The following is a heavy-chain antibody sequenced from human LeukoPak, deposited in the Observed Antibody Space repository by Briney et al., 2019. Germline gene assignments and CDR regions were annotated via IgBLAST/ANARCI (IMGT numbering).Heavy chain of an antibody. V-gene: IGHV3-15*01. J-gene: IGHJ4*02. CDR1: GFTFSSYA. CDR3: TTRRWYGDYLILEFDY. Sequence: GGSLRLSCAASGFTFSSYAMSWVRQAPGKGLEWVGRIKSKTDGGTTDYAAPVKGRFTISRDDSKNTLYLQMNSLKTEDTAVYYCTTRRWYGDYLILEFDYWGQGTLVTVSS. CDR2: IKSKTDGGTT. D-gene: IGHD4-17*01.